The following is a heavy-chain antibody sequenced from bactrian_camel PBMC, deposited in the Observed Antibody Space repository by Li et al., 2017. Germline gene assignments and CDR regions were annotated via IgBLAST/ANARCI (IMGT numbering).Heavy chain of an antibody. CDR3: AAQLGFFARMSGCLHKSQADFEY. CDR1: GYTYNRNC. D-gene: IGHD3*01. CDR2: SDTEGMT. J-gene: IGHJ4*01. Sequence: GYTYNRNCMAWFRQVPGKGREWIGTSDTEGMTSVGDSVKGRFTISKDKFKRTLYLQMNSLLPEDTAMYYCAAQLGFFARMSGCLHKSQADFEYWGPGTQVTVS. V-gene: IGHV3S29*01.